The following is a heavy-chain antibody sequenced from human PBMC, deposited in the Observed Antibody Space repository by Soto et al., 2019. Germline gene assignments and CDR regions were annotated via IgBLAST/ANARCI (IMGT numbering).Heavy chain of an antibody. V-gene: IGHV1-69*02. CDR1: GGTFSSYT. D-gene: IGHD3-16*01. CDR3: ARIQTYDYVDY. Sequence: QVQLVQSGAEVKKPGSSVKVSCKASGGTFSSYTISWVRQAPGQGLEWMGRIIPILGIANYAQKFQGRVTITADKSTSTAYMELSSLRSEDTAVYYCARIQTYDYVDYWGQGTLVTVSS. J-gene: IGHJ4*02. CDR2: IIPILGIA.